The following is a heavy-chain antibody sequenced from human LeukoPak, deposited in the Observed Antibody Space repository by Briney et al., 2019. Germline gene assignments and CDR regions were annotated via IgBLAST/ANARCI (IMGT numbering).Heavy chain of an antibody. Sequence: KASETLSLTCTVSGGSIGTSSYYWGWIRQPPGKGLEWIGNLFYSWNTYYNPSLKSRATIFGDTSKNHFSLKLTSVTATDTAVYYCARRARSVGATGAFWFFDLWGRGTLVTVSS. CDR1: GGSIGTSSYY. J-gene: IGHJ2*01. CDR3: ARRARSVGATGAFWFFDL. CDR2: LFYSWNT. D-gene: IGHD1-26*01. V-gene: IGHV4-39*02.